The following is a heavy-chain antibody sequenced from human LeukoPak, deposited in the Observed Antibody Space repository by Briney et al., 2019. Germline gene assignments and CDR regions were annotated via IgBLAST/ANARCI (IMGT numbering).Heavy chain of an antibody. J-gene: IGHJ4*02. CDR2: INTNSGGT. Sequence: ASVKLSCKASGYTFTGYYMHWVRQPPAQGLERVGWINTNSGGTNYAQKFQGRVTMTRDTSISTAYMELSSLRSDATAVYYCARKGVDYDSSGYCDCWGQGTLVTVSS. CDR3: ARKGVDYDSSGYCDC. CDR1: GYTFTGYY. D-gene: IGHD3-22*01. V-gene: IGHV1-2*02.